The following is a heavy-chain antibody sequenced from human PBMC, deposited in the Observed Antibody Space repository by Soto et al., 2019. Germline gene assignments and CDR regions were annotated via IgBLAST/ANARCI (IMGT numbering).Heavy chain of an antibody. D-gene: IGHD3-9*01. CDR1: GFTPTTTP. CDR3: ATSFRYFDN. CDR2: VSGAASHT. V-gene: IGHV3-23*01. J-gene: IGHJ4*02. Sequence: GGSLRLSCAVSGFTPTTTPLSWVRQPPGKGLEWVATVSGAASHTYYVDSVRGRFFISRDNSKNTVTLQMNNLTVDDTAVYYCATSFRYFDNWGQGTRVTVSS.